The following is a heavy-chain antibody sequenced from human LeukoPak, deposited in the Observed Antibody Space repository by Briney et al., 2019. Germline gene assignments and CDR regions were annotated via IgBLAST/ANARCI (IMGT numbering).Heavy chain of an antibody. Sequence: GGSLRLSCGASGFTFKYYWLTWVRQAPGRGLEVVANIQQDGSEKYYVDSVKGRFIISRDNAKNSLYLQMNSLRAEDTAVYYCARVRKLRTRGVMDPLDYWGQGTLVTVSS. V-gene: IGHV3-7*01. J-gene: IGHJ4*02. CDR1: GFTFKYYW. CDR2: IQQDGSEK. D-gene: IGHD3-10*01. CDR3: ARVRKLRTRGVMDPLDY.